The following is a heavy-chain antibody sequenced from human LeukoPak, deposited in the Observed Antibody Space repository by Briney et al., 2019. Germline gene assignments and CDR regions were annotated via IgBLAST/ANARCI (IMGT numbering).Heavy chain of an antibody. Sequence: SETLSLTCTVSGGSISSYYWSWIRQPPGKGLECIGYIYYSGSTKYNPSLKSRVTISVDTSKNQFSLKLSSVTAADTAVYYCARHLNSGYDYWGQGTLVTVSS. CDR3: ARHLNSGYDY. J-gene: IGHJ4*02. V-gene: IGHV4-59*08. D-gene: IGHD5-12*01. CDR2: IYYSGST. CDR1: GGSISSYY.